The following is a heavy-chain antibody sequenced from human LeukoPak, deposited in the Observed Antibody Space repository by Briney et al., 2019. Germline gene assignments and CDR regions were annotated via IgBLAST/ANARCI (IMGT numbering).Heavy chain of an antibody. V-gene: IGHV1-3*01. D-gene: IGHD3-22*01. CDR3: ARGRNYYDSSGYYDY. J-gene: IGHJ4*02. CDR2: INAGNGNT. CDR1: GYTFTSYA. Sequence: ASVKVSCKASGYTFTSYAMHWVRQAPGQRLEWMGWINAGNGNTKYSQKFQGRVTITRDTSASTAYMGLSSLRSEDTAVYYCARGRNYYDSSGYYDYWGQGTLVTVSS.